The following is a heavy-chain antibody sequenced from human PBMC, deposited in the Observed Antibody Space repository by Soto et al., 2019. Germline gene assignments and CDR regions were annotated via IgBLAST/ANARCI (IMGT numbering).Heavy chain of an antibody. D-gene: IGHD1-7*01. Sequence: QVQLVESGGGVVQPGRSLRLSCAASGFTFSSYGMHWVRQAPGKGLEWVALISYDGSNTYYADSVKGRFTVSRDNSKNTLYLQIYSLRAEDAAVYYCAKDRLELLYYYYGMDVWGQGTTVTVSS. CDR1: GFTFSSYG. V-gene: IGHV3-30*18. CDR2: ISYDGSNT. J-gene: IGHJ6*02. CDR3: AKDRLELLYYYYGMDV.